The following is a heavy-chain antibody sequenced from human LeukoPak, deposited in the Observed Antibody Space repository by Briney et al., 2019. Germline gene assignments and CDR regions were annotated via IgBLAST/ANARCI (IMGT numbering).Heavy chain of an antibody. Sequence: PGGSLRLSCAASGFTFSYYSMNWVRQAPGKGLEWVSSISSSSDYIFYADSVKGRFTISRDNAKNSLYLQMNSLRAEDTAVYYCARHGPGYCTSTSCYAGIDYWGQGTLVTVSS. V-gene: IGHV3-21*04. CDR3: ARHGPGYCTSTSCYAGIDY. D-gene: IGHD2-2*01. CDR2: ISSSSDYI. CDR1: GFTFSYYS. J-gene: IGHJ4*02.